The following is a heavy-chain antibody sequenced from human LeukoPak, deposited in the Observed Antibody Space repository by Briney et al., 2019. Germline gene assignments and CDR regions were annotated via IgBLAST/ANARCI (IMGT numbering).Heavy chain of an antibody. D-gene: IGHD3-22*01. V-gene: IGHV3-23*01. Sequence: GGSLRLSCAASRFTFSNYAMNWVRQAPGKGLEWVSTISGSGGSTSYADSVKGRFTISRDNSKNTLYLQMNSLRAEDTAAYSCATGDRGYYRPFDYWGQGTLVTVSS. CDR1: RFTFSNYA. J-gene: IGHJ4*02. CDR2: ISGSGGST. CDR3: ATGDRGYYRPFDY.